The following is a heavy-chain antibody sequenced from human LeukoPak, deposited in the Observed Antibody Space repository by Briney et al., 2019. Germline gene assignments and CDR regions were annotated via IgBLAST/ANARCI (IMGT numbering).Heavy chain of an antibody. J-gene: IGHJ4*02. CDR2: ISAYNGNT. CDR1: GYTFTSYG. Sequence: ASVKVSCKASGYTFTSYGISWVRQAPGQGLEWMGWISAYNGNTNYAQKLQGRVTMTTDTSTSTAYMELRSLRSDDTAVYYCARDPDYYGSGSKAGPFDYWGQGTLVTVSS. CDR3: ARDPDYYGSGSKAGPFDY. V-gene: IGHV1-18*01. D-gene: IGHD3-10*01.